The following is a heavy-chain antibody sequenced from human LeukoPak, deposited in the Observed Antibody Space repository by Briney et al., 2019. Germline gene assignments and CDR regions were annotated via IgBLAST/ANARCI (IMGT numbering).Heavy chain of an antibody. CDR2: ISSSGSTI. CDR1: GFTFSSYE. Sequence: PGGSLRLSCAASGFTFSSYEMNWVRQAPGKGLEWVSYISSSGSTIYYADSVKGRFTISRDNAKNSLYLQMNSLRAEDTAVYYCASNRMWFGELLRAFDIWGQGTMVTVSS. J-gene: IGHJ3*02. V-gene: IGHV3-48*03. CDR3: ASNRMWFGELLRAFDI. D-gene: IGHD3-10*01.